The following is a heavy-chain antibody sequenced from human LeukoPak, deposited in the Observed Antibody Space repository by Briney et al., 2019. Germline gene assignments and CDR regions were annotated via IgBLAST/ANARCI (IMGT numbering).Heavy chain of an antibody. CDR1: GGTFSSYA. D-gene: IGHD3-22*01. Sequence: ASVTVSCTASGGTFSSYAISWVRQAPGQGLEWMGRIIPILGIANYAQKFQGRVTITADKSTSTAYMELSSLRSEDTAVYYCASMSSGYYSAVDPWGQGTLVTVSS. CDR3: ASMSSGYYSAVDP. V-gene: IGHV1-69*04. J-gene: IGHJ5*02. CDR2: IIPILGIA.